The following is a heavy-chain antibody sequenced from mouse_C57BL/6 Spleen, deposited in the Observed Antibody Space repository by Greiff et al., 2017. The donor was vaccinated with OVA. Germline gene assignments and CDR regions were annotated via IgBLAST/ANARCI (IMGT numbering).Heavy chain of an antibody. CDR3: ARGGYYDYRYAMDY. CDR1: GYAFTNYL. V-gene: IGHV1-54*01. Sequence: VQLQQSGAELVRPGTSVKVSCKASGYAFTNYLIEWVKQRPGQGLEWIGVINPGSGGTNYNEKFKGKATLTADKSSSTAYMQLSSLTSEDSAVYFCARGGYYDYRYAMDYWGQGTSVTVSS. J-gene: IGHJ4*01. CDR2: INPGSGGT. D-gene: IGHD2-4*01.